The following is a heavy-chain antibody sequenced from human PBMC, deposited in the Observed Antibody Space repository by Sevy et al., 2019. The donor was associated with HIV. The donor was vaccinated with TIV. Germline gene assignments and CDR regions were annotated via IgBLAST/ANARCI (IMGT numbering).Heavy chain of an antibody. CDR2: LSFVCGEI. Sequence: GGSLRLSFAASGFTFSKYSMSWVRQPPGKGLEWVSTLSFVCGEINYADSVKGRFTISRDNSKSSVYLQMNNLRPEDTAVYYCAREGCTKPHDYWGQGTLVTVSS. D-gene: IGHD2-8*01. V-gene: IGHV3-23*01. CDR3: AREGCTKPHDY. J-gene: IGHJ4*02. CDR1: GFTFSKYS.